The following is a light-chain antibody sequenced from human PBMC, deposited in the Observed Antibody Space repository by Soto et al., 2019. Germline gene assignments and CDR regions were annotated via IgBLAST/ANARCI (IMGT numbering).Light chain of an antibody. J-gene: IGKJ1*01. V-gene: IGKV3-20*01. CDR3: QQYGSSPRT. CDR2: GAS. CDR1: QSVSSNY. Sequence: EIVWTQSPGILSLSPGERATLSCRASQSVSSNYLAWYKQTPGQAPRLLIYGASRRAIGIPDRFSGSGSGTDFTLTISGLEPEDFAVYYCQQYGSSPRTFGQGTKVDI.